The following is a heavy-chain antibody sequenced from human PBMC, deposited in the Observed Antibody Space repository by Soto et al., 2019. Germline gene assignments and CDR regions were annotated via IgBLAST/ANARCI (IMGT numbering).Heavy chain of an antibody. CDR1: GFTFSSYA. J-gene: IGHJ6*02. CDR3: AIRYYDFWSGYYTSHYYYGMDV. D-gene: IGHD3-3*01. V-gene: IGHV3-23*01. CDR2: ISGSGGST. Sequence: EVQLLESGGGLVQPGGSLRLSCAASGFTFSSYAMSWVRQAPGKGLEWVSAISGSGGSTYYADSVKGRFTISRDNSKNTLYLQMNGMRAEDTAVNYCAIRYYDFWSGYYTSHYYYGMDVWGRGTTVTVSS.